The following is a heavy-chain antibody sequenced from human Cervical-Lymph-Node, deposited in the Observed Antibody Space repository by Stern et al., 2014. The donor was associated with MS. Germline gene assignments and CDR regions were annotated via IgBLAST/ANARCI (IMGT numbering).Heavy chain of an antibody. CDR3: ASAYSSSHYYFDY. Sequence: QVQLEESGGGVVQPGRSLRLSCAASGFSFSRYAMHWVRQAPGKGLEWVALIWYDGRNPYYADSVTGRFTISRDNFKNTLYLQMNSLRAEDTAVYYCASAYSSSHYYFDYWGQGTLVTVSS. J-gene: IGHJ4*02. D-gene: IGHD6-13*01. CDR2: IWYDGRNP. CDR1: GFSFSRYA. V-gene: IGHV3-33*01.